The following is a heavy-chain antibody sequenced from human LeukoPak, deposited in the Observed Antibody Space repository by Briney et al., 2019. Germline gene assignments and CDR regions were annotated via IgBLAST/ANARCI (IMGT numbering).Heavy chain of an antibody. D-gene: IGHD6-19*01. CDR2: ISGSGGST. CDR1: GLTFISYA. Sequence: PGGSLRLSCAASGLTFISYAMSWVRQAPGKGLEWVSAISGSGGSTYYADSVKGRFTISRDNSKNTLYLQMNSLRAEDTAVYYCAKDGSAAVAGLFDYWGQGTLVTVSS. J-gene: IGHJ4*02. V-gene: IGHV3-23*01. CDR3: AKDGSAAVAGLFDY.